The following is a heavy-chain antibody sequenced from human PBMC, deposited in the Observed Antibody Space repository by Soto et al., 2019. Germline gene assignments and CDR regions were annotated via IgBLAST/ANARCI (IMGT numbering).Heavy chain of an antibody. D-gene: IGHD3-3*01. CDR1: GFTFSSYE. Sequence: GGSLRLSCAASGFTFSSYEMNWVRQAPGQGLEWVSYISDSGGTVYYADSVKGRFTVPRDNAQNSVYLQMNSLRTEDTAVYYCARDLLHYDFWSGYSAYFYYGMDVWGPGTTVTVSS. V-gene: IGHV3-48*03. CDR3: ARDLLHYDFWSGYSAYFYYGMDV. CDR2: ISDSGGTV. J-gene: IGHJ6*02.